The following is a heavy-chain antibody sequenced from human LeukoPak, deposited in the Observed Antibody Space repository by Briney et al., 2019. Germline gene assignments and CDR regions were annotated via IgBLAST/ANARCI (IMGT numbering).Heavy chain of an antibody. CDR1: GYTFTSYD. CDR3: ARGEFTMVRGVIDLEVSYYYDMDV. D-gene: IGHD3-10*01. Sequence: ASVKVSCKASGYTFTSYDINWVRQATGQGLEWMGWMNPNSGNTGYAQKFQGRVTMTRNTSISTAYMELSSLRSEDTAVYYCARGEFTMVRGVIDLEVSYYYDMDVWGQGTTVTVSS. V-gene: IGHV1-8*01. J-gene: IGHJ6*02. CDR2: MNPNSGNT.